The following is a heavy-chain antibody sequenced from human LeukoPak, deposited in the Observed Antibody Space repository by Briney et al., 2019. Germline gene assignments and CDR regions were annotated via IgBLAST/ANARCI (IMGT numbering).Heavy chain of an antibody. CDR1: GYTFTGYY. CDR2: INPNSGGT. J-gene: IGHJ4*02. V-gene: IGHV1-2*02. CDR3: ARSYSSGWYDLDY. Sequence: GASVKVSCKASGYTFTGYYMHWVRRAPGQGHEWMGWINPNSGGTNYAQTFQGRVTMTRNSSISTAYMELSSLKSEDTAVYYCARSYSSGWYDLDYWGQGTLVTVSS. D-gene: IGHD6-19*01.